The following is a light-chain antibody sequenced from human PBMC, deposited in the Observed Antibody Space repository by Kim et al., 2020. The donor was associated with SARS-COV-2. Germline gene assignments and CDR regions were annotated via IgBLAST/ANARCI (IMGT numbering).Light chain of an antibody. V-gene: IGKV3-15*01. CDR3: QQYNSWPLT. Sequence: EIVMTQSPATLSVSPGERATLSCRASQSVSSSLAWYQQKPRQAPRLLIHGASTRATGIPARFSGSGSGTEFALTFSSLQSEDFAVYYCQQYNSWPLTFGGGTKLEI. CDR1: QSVSSS. J-gene: IGKJ4*01. CDR2: GAS.